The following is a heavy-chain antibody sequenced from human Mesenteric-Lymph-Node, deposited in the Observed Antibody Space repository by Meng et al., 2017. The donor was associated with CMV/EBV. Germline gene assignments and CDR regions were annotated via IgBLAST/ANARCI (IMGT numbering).Heavy chain of an antibody. Sequence: ASVTVSCKASGYTFTRYDINWVRQATGQGLEWMGWMNPNSGNTGYAQKLQGRVTMTRNTSISTAYMELSSLRSEDTAVYYWAREDCSSTSCFVKTRLNWFDPWGQGTLVTVSS. J-gene: IGHJ5*02. CDR2: MNPNSGNT. V-gene: IGHV1-8*01. CDR3: AREDCSSTSCFVKTRLNWFDP. CDR1: GYTFTRYD. D-gene: IGHD2-2*01.